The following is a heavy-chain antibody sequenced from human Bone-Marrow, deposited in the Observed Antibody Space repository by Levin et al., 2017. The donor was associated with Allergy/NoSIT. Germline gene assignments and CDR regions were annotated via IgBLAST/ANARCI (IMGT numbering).Heavy chain of an antibody. CDR2: ISWNSGSI. CDR1: GFTFDDYA. Sequence: SLKISCAASGFTFDDYAMHWVRQAPGKGLEWVSGISWNSGSIGYADSVKGRFTISRDNAKNSLYLQMNSLRAEDTALYYCAKDMGDLDISNASDAFDIWGQGTMVTVSS. CDR3: AKDMGDLDISNASDAFDI. J-gene: IGHJ3*02. V-gene: IGHV3-9*01. D-gene: IGHD3-9*01.